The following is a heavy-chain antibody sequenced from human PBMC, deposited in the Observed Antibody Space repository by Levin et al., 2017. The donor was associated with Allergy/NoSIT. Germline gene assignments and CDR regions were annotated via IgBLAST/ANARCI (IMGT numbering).Heavy chain of an antibody. CDR3: ARGGSSSWYGAFDI. Sequence: SQTLSLTCAISGDRVSSNSAAWNWIRQSPSRGLEWLGRTYYRSKWYNDYAVSVKSRITINPDTSKNQFSLQLNSVTPEDTAVYYCARGGSSSWYGAFDIWGQGTMVTVSS. V-gene: IGHV6-1*01. CDR1: GDRVSSNSAA. CDR2: TYYRSKWYN. D-gene: IGHD6-13*01. J-gene: IGHJ3*02.